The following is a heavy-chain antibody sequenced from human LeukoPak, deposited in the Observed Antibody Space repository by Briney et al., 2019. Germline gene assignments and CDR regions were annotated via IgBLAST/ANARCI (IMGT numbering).Heavy chain of an antibody. V-gene: IGHV3-15*01. Sequence: GGSLRLSCAASGFTFSNAWMSWVRQAPGKGLEWVGRIKSKTDGGTTDYAAPVKGRFTISRDDSKNTLYLQMNSLKTEDTAVYYCTTFRYCSSTSCPMLYYYYGMDVWGQGTTVTVSS. CDR3: TTFRYCSSTSCPMLYYYYGMDV. CDR1: GFTFSNAW. D-gene: IGHD2-2*01. J-gene: IGHJ6*02. CDR2: IKSKTDGGTT.